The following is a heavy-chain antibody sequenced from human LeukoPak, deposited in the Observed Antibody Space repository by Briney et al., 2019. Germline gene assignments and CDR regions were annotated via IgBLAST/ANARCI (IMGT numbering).Heavy chain of an antibody. D-gene: IGHD3-22*01. CDR3: ARVYYHDSRSNYFDP. V-gene: IGHV4-59*01. Sequence: PSETLSLTCTVSGRSISSYYWSWIRQPPGKGLEWIGYIYYSGSTNYNPSLKSRVTISVDTSKNQFSLRLSSVTAADTAVYYCARVYYHDSRSNYFDPWGQGTLVTVSS. CDR1: GRSISSYY. CDR2: IYYSGST. J-gene: IGHJ5*02.